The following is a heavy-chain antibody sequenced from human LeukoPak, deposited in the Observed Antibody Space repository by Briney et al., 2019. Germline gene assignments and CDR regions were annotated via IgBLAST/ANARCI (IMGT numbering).Heavy chain of an antibody. CDR2: IYYSGST. J-gene: IGHJ2*01. V-gene: IGHV4-59*08. Sequence: SETLSPTCTVSGGSISSYYWSWIRQPPGKGLEWIGYIYYSGSTNYNPSLKSRVTISVDTSKNQFSLKLSSVTAADTAVYYCASQPSGYDSNWYFDLWGRGTLVTVSS. D-gene: IGHD5-12*01. CDR1: GGSISSYY. CDR3: ASQPSGYDSNWYFDL.